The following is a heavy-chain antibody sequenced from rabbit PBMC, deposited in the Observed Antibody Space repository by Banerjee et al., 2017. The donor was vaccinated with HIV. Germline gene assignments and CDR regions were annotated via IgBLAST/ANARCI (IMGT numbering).Heavy chain of an antibody. Sequence: QEQLVESGGGLVQPEGSLTLTCKASGFTLSSYWMWWVRQAPGKGLEWIACIGAGSSGTTYYASWAKGRFTISKTSSTTVTLQMTSLTAADTATYFCARDLIGSSYGDLWGQGTLVTVS. CDR1: GFTLSSYW. V-gene: IGHV1S45*01. J-gene: IGHJ4*01. CDR3: ARDLIGSSYGDL. CDR2: IGAGSSGTT. D-gene: IGHD8-1*01.